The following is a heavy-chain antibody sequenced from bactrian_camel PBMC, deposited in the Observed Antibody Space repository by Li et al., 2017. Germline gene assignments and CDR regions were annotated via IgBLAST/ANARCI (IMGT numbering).Heavy chain of an antibody. CDR2: ISTGGSST. V-gene: IGHV3S53*01. Sequence: QVQLVESGGDSVRAGGSLSLSCSASADALMYMAWFRQAPGQKREAVAAISTGGSSTMYVDSVKGRFTISRESGKNTVHLQMNSLIPEDTGVYYCAGDRPYGAWYMESEYRYWGRGTQVTVS. CDR3: AGDRPYGAWYMESEYRY. D-gene: IGHD6*01. J-gene: IGHJ4*01. CDR1: ADALMY.